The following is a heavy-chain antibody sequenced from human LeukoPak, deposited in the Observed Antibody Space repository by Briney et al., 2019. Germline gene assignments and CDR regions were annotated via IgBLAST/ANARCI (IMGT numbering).Heavy chain of an antibody. Sequence: SETLSLTCTVSGDSINSDYWNWIRQPPGKGLEWIGFIYYSGSTNYNPSLKSRVTISVDASRNHFSLKLNSVTAADTAVYYCARRMKLAAKGDAFDIWGQGTMVTVSS. CDR1: GDSINSDY. D-gene: IGHD2-15*01. CDR3: ARRMKLAAKGDAFDI. V-gene: IGHV4-59*08. CDR2: IYYSGST. J-gene: IGHJ3*02.